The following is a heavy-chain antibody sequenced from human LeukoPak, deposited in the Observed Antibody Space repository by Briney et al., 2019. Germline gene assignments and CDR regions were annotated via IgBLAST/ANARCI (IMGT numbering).Heavy chain of an antibody. J-gene: IGHJ4*02. CDR2: MYYSGNT. CDR1: GGSISSSSHY. V-gene: IGHV4-39*01. CDR3: ARHPEWGAAADY. D-gene: IGHD6-13*01. Sequence: SETLSLTCTVSGGSISSSSHYWGWIRQPPGKGLEWIGSMYYSGNTLYNPSLKSRVTISVDTSKNQFSLKVNSVTAADTAVYYCARHPEWGAAADYWGQGTLVTVSS.